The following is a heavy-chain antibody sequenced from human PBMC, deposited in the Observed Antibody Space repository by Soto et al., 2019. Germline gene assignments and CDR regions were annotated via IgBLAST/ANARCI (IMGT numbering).Heavy chain of an antibody. J-gene: IGHJ6*03. CDR1: GYTFTSYY. CDR2: INPSNGNT. Sequence: ASVKVSCKASGYTFTSYYMHWVRQAPGQRLEWMGRINPSNGNTRYSQKFQGRVTITRDTSASTAYMELSSLRSEDTAVYYCARDRGIVVVPAAIFVHYYMDVWGKGTTVTVSS. V-gene: IGHV1-3*01. D-gene: IGHD2-2*01. CDR3: ARDRGIVVVPAAIFVHYYMDV.